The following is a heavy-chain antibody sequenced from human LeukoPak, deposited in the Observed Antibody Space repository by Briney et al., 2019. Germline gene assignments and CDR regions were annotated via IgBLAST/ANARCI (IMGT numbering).Heavy chain of an antibody. Sequence: SQTLSLTCTVSGRSIRTGGYYWSWIRQHPGKGLEWIGHIYYSGSTYYNPFLKSRVTISVDTSKNQFSLKLSSVTAADTAVYYCARVVDTAITYYFDYWGQGTLVTVSS. CDR1: GRSIRTGGYY. J-gene: IGHJ4*02. D-gene: IGHD5-18*01. CDR2: IYYSGST. V-gene: IGHV4-31*03. CDR3: ARVVDTAITYYFDY.